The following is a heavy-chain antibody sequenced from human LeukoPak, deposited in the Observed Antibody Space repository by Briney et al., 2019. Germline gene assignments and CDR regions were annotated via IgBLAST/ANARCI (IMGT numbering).Heavy chain of an antibody. V-gene: IGHV3-7*01. J-gene: IGHJ4*02. Sequence: GGSLRLSCEASEFTFTTYWMSWVRQAPGKGLEWVANIKQDGSEKYYVDPVKGRFTISRDNAKNSVYLQMNSLRAEDTAVYYCARLSEMLRGPEVIYYFEHWGQGTLVTVSS. CDR1: EFTFTTYW. CDR2: IKQDGSEK. CDR3: ARLSEMLRGPEVIYYFEH. D-gene: IGHD3-10*01.